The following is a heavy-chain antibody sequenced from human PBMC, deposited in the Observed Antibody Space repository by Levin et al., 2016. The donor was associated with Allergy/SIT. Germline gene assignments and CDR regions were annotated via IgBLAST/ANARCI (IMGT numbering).Heavy chain of an antibody. J-gene: IGHJ4*02. CDR1: GGSISSSSYY. Sequence: SETLSLTCTVSGGSISSSSYYWGWIRQPPGKGLEWIGSIYYSGSTHYNPSLESRVTISVDTSKNQFSLKLNSVTAADTAVYYCARHWDYWGPGTLVTVSS. CDR3: ARHWDY. CDR2: IYYSGST. V-gene: IGHV4-39*01.